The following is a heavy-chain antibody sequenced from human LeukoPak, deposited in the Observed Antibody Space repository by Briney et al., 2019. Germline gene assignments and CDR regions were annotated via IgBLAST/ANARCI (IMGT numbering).Heavy chain of an antibody. CDR1: GFTFSSYA. CDR2: ISYDGSNK. V-gene: IGHV3-30*04. Sequence: PGGSLRLSCAASGFTFSSYAMHWVRQAPGMGLEWVAVISYDGSNKYYADSVKGRFTISRDNSKNTLYLQMNSLRAEDTAVYYCARGDGSFDYWGQGTLVTVSS. J-gene: IGHJ4*02. D-gene: IGHD1-26*01. CDR3: ARGDGSFDY.